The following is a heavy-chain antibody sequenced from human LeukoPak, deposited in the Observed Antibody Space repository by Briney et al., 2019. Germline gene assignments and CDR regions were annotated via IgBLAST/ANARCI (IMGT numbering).Heavy chain of an antibody. V-gene: IGHV3-21*01. J-gene: IGHJ3*02. Sequence: GGSLRLSCAASGFTFSTYAMNWARQAPGKGLEWVSSISSSSSYIYYADSVKGRFTISRDNAKNSLYLQMNSLRAEDTAVYYCARKGNSESYPGEAFDIWGQGTMVTVSS. D-gene: IGHD1-26*01. CDR1: GFTFSTYA. CDR3: ARKGNSESYPGEAFDI. CDR2: ISSSSSYI.